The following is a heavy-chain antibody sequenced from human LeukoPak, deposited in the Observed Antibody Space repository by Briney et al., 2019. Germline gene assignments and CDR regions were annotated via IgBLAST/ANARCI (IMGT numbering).Heavy chain of an antibody. J-gene: IGHJ4*02. CDR1: GFTFSSYW. CDR2: INQDGSAR. CDR3: ASEQGDY. Sequence: PGGSLRLSCAASGFTFSSYWMIWVRQAPGKGLEWVANINQDGSARYSVDSVKGRFTISRDNAKNSLYLQMNSLRAEDTAVYYCASEQGDYWGQGTLVTVSS. V-gene: IGHV3-7*01.